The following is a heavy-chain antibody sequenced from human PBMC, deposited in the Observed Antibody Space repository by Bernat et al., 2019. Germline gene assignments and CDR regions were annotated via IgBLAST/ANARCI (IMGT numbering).Heavy chain of an antibody. CDR3: TTAPYSGSYYGYYYGMYV. Sequence: EVQLVESGGGLVKPGGSLRLSCAASGFTFSNAWMSWVRQAPGKGLEWVGRIKSKTDGGTTDYSAPVKGRFTISRDDSKNTLYLQMNSLKTEDTAVYYCTTAPYSGSYYGYYYGMYVWGQGTTVTVSS. J-gene: IGHJ6*02. V-gene: IGHV3-15*01. CDR2: IKSKTDGGTT. CDR1: GFTFSNAW. D-gene: IGHD1-26*01.